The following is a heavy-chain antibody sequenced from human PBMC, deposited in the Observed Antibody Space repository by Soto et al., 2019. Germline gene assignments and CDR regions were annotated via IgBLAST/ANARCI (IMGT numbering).Heavy chain of an antibody. CDR3: AGGDHDWGDDYGGYSYLHYFDF. CDR2: VSYTGST. J-gene: IGHJ4*02. Sequence: SETLSLTCTVSGDSLKSNSYSWTWIRQSPGKGLQWIGSVSYTGSTNYNPSLEGRVTMSIDTSKHRFSLRLSSVTAADTAVYYCAGGDHDWGDDYGGYSYLHYFDFWGQGTPVTVSS. D-gene: IGHD3-22*01. V-gene: IGHV4-61*01. CDR1: GDSLKSNSYS.